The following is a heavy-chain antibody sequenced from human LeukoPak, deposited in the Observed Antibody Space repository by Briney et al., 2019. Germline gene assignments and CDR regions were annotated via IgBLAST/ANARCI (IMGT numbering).Heavy chain of an antibody. V-gene: IGHV3-23*01. D-gene: IGHD3-3*01. J-gene: IGHJ5*02. Sequence: GGSLRLSCAASGSNFNMYAMTWVRQAPGKGLEWVSEISGSGSNTYYADSVKARFTIYRDNSKKMLYLDMNSLRTEDTAMYYCARGQVFWSGYYLSWGQGTQVTVSS. CDR3: ARGQVFWSGYYLS. CDR1: GSNFNMYA. CDR2: ISGSGSNT.